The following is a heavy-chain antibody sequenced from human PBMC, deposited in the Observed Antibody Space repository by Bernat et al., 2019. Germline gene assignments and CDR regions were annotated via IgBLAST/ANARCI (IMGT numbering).Heavy chain of an antibody. V-gene: IGHV3-33*08. CDR2: LWYDGNYK. J-gene: IGHJ4*02. CDR3: ARDANYRYFDY. D-gene: IGHD4/OR15-4a*01. Sequence: VQLVESGGGVVQPGTSLRLSCSASGFTFRSYAMHWVRQAPGKGLEWVAVLWYDGNYKHHADSLQGRFSISRDNSKNTLYLQMNSLRAEDTAVYYCARDANYRYFDYWGPGTLVTVSS. CDR1: GFTFRSYA.